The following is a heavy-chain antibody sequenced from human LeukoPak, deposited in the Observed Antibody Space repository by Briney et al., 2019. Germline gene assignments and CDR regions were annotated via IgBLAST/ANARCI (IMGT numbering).Heavy chain of an antibody. CDR3: ARHDKDGSGSYYNGY. CDR1: GYSFTSYW. CDR2: IYPGDSDT. Sequence: GASLQISCKGSGYSFTSYWIGWVRPLPGKGLEWMGIIYPGDSDTRYSPSFQGQVTISADKSISTAYLQWSSLKASDTAMYYCARHDKDGSGSYYNGYWGQGTLVTVSS. J-gene: IGHJ4*02. V-gene: IGHV5-51*01. D-gene: IGHD3-10*01.